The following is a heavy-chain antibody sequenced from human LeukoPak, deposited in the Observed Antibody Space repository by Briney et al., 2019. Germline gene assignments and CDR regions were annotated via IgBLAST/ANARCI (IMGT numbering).Heavy chain of an antibody. CDR2: ISSSSSYI. Sequence: GGSLRLSCAASGFTFSSYSMNWVRQAPGKGLEWVSSISSSSSYIYYADSVKGRFTISRDNAKNSLYLQMNSLRAEDTAVYYCARDKVAAAGIFDSWGQGALVTVSS. CDR1: GFTFSSYS. J-gene: IGHJ4*02. CDR3: ARDKVAAAGIFDS. V-gene: IGHV3-21*01. D-gene: IGHD6-13*01.